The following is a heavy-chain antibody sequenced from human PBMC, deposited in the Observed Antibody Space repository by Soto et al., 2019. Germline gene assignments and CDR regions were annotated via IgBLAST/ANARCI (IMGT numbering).Heavy chain of an antibody. CDR1: GFSLSTSGMG. D-gene: IGHD2-2*01. CDR3: AHFSLRGIILFFDS. V-gene: IGHV2-5*02. J-gene: IGHJ4*02. CDR2: IYWDDDK. Sequence: QITLKESGPTLVKPTQTLTLTCTFSGFSLSTSGMGVGWIRQLPGKAMEWLGVIYWDDDKKYRPSLRSRLSITKDTAKRQVLLTMTNVDPEDPATYSSAHFSLRGIILFFDSWGQGSLVTVSS.